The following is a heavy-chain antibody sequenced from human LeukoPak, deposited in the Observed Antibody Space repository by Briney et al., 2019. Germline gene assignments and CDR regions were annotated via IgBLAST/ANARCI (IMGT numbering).Heavy chain of an antibody. CDR2: ISDSGTTT. Sequence: GGSLRLSCAASGFTFSSYEMNWVSQAPGKGLEWDSGISDSGTTTFYADSVKGRFAISRDNSKNTLYLQMNSLRAEDSAVYYCAKGIGSSGYLPFDYWGQGTLVTVSS. V-gene: IGHV3-23*01. CDR3: AKGIGSSGYLPFDY. D-gene: IGHD3-22*01. J-gene: IGHJ4*02. CDR1: GFTFSSYE.